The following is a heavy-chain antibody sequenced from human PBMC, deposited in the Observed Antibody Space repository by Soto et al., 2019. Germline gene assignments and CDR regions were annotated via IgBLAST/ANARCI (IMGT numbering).Heavy chain of an antibody. Sequence: QVQLQESGPGLVKPSQTLSLTCTVSGGSLSSGDYYWSWIRQPPGKGLEWIGYIYYSGSTYYNPSLKSRVTISVDTSKNQFSLKLSSVTAADTAVYYCAREYDFWSGFEPGMDVWGQGTTVTVSS. CDR1: GGSLSSGDYY. J-gene: IGHJ6*02. CDR2: IYYSGST. CDR3: AREYDFWSGFEPGMDV. D-gene: IGHD3-3*01. V-gene: IGHV4-30-4*01.